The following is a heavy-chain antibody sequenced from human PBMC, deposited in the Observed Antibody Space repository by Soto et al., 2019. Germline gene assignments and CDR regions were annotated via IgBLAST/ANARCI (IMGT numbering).Heavy chain of an antibody. CDR2: VYWNDA. CDR1: GFSLSTSGVG. J-gene: IGHJ4*02. Sequence: SGPALVNPTQTLTLTCSFSGFSLSTSGVGVGWIRQPPGKALEWLALVYWNDARYTPSLKSRLTITKDTSKKQVVLTMTNMNPVDTATYYCAHAWYRTLSMWFHYWGQGTLVTVSS. CDR3: AHAWYRTLSMWFHY. D-gene: IGHD1-26*01. V-gene: IGHV2-5*01.